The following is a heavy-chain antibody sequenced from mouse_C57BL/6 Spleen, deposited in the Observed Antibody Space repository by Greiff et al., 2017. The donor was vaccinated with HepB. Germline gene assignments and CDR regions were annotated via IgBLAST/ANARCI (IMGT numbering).Heavy chain of an antibody. Sequence: VQLQQPGAELVRPGSSVKLSCKASGYTFTSYWMDWVKQRPGQGLEWIGNIYPSDSETHYNQKFKDKATLTVDKSSSTAYMQLSSLTSEDSAVYYCARWGYYGAMDYWGQGTSVTVSS. D-gene: IGHD1-1*01. V-gene: IGHV1-61*01. CDR1: GYTFTSYW. CDR2: IYPSDSET. J-gene: IGHJ4*01. CDR3: ARWGYYGAMDY.